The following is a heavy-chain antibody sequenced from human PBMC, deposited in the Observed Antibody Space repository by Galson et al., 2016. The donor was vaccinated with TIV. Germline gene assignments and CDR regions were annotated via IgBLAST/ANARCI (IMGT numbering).Heavy chain of an antibody. CDR1: GGAFSSDA. V-gene: IGHV1-69*13. J-gene: IGHJ5*02. CDR3: ARGGPGCSSTSCYGALDP. D-gene: IGHD2-2*01. Sequence: SVKVSCKASGGAFSSDAISWVRQAPGQGLEWMGGIIPILGSANYAQKFQGRVTITADESTTTAYMELSSLRVEDTAVYYCARGGPGCSSTSCYGALDPWGQGTLVTVSS. CDR2: IIPILGSA.